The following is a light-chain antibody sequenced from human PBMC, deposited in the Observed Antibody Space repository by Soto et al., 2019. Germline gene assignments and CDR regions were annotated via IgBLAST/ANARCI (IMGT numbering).Light chain of an antibody. V-gene: IGKV3-20*01. J-gene: IGKJ2*01. CDR1: QSVSSSY. CDR2: GAS. CDR3: QQYGSSPQT. Sequence: EIVLTQSPGTLSLSPGERATLSCRASQSVSSSYLAWYQQKPGQAPRLLIYGASRRATGIPDRFSRSGSGTDFTLTISRLEPEDFAVYYCQQYGSSPQTFGQGTKLEIK.